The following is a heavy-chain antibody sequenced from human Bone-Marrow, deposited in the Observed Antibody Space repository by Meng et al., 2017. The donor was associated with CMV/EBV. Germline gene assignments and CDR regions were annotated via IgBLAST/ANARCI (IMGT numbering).Heavy chain of an antibody. Sequence: GESLKISCAASGFTFSSYAMHWVRQAPGKGLEYVSAISSNGGSTYYADSVKSRFTISRDNSKNTLYLQMGSLRAEDMAVYYCARDVPPDGMDVWGQGTTATVSS. J-gene: IGHJ6*02. CDR1: GFTFSSYA. CDR2: ISSNGGST. V-gene: IGHV3-64*02. CDR3: ARDVPPDGMDV.